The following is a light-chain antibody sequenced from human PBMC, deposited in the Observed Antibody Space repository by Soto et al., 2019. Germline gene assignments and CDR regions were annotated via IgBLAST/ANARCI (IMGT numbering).Light chain of an antibody. J-gene: IGKJ1*01. CDR2: GAS. CDR1: QGVSSS. V-gene: IGKV3D-15*01. Sequence: EIVMTQSPATLSVSPGERATLSCRASQGVSSSLAWFQQQPGQAPRLLIYGASTRAPGVPARFSGSGSETDFTLTISSLQSEDFTVYYCQQYSNWPRTLGQGTKVDIK. CDR3: QQYSNWPRT.